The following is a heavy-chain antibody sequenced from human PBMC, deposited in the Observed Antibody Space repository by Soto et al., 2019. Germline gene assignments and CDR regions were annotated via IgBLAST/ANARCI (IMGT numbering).Heavy chain of an antibody. CDR3: ARLAVAGATSSYSDY. Sequence: GEPLKISCKGSGYSFIHYWIGWVRQMPGKGLEWMGIIYPGDSDTRYSQSLQGQVTISADKSISTAYLQWSSLKASDTAMYYCARLAVAGATSSYSDYWGQGSLVTVSS. CDR2: IYPGDSDT. CDR1: GYSFIHYW. D-gene: IGHD1-26*01. J-gene: IGHJ4*02. V-gene: IGHV5-51*01.